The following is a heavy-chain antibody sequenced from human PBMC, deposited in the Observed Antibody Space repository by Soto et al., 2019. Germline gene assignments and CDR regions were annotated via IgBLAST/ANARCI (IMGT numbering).Heavy chain of an antibody. Sequence: SQTLSLTCAISGDSVSSATASWNWIRQSPSRGLEWLGRTYFRSKWYNDYAVSVKSRIIINPGTSNNQFSLQLNTVTPEDTAVYFCAKGDNLGPKTGYGFDPWGQGIMVTVSS. J-gene: IGHJ5*02. CDR1: GDSVSSATAS. CDR2: TYFRSKWYN. V-gene: IGHV6-1*01. D-gene: IGHD5-12*01. CDR3: AKGDNLGPKTGYGFDP.